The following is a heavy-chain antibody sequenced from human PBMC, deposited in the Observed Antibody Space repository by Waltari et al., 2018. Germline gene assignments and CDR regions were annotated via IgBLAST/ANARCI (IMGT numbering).Heavy chain of an antibody. CDR2: ISPYNGDT. CDR3: VRESSGWFAMDV. V-gene: IGHV1-18*04. J-gene: IGHJ6*02. Sequence: QAQLVQSGPEVKKPGASVRLSCKATGYWFTNYGIGWVRQGPGQGLEWMGWISPYNGDTNYAQNLQGRVTVTADTSTGTAHMDLRSLKSEDTAVYYCVRESSGWFAMDVWGQGTTVTVSS. D-gene: IGHD6-19*01. CDR1: GYWFTNYG.